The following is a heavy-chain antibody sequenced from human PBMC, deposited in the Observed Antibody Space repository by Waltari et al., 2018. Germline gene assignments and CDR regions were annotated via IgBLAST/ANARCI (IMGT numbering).Heavy chain of an antibody. CDR1: RGTFSSYA. CDR3: ASGESRITGTTILY. D-gene: IGHD1-7*01. V-gene: IGHV1-69*13. Sequence: QVQLVQSGAEVKKPGSSVKVSCKASRGTFSSYAISWVRQAPGQGLEWMGGIIPIFGTANYAQKFQGRVTITADESTSTAYMELSSLRSEDTAVYYCASGESRITGTTILYWGQGTLVTVSS. J-gene: IGHJ4*02. CDR2: IIPIFGTA.